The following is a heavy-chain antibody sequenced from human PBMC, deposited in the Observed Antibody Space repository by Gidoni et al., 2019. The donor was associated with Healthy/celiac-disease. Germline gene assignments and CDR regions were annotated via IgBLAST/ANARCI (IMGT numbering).Heavy chain of an antibody. V-gene: IGHV1-24*01. Sequence: QVQLVQSGAAVKKPGASVKVSCKVSVYTLPEFSIHWARQAPGKGLEWMGGFDPEDGETTYAQKFQGRVTMTEDTSTDTAYMELSSLRSEDTAVDYGATEVYVSDAFDIWGQGTMVTVSS. CDR3: ATEVYVSDAFDI. CDR2: FDPEDGET. J-gene: IGHJ3*02. CDR1: VYTLPEFS. D-gene: IGHD6-6*01.